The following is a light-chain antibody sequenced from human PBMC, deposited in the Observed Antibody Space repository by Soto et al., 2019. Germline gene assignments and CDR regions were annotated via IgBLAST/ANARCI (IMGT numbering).Light chain of an antibody. J-gene: IGKJ1*01. CDR3: QQYGRSPRT. CDR1: QSVSASH. Sequence: IVLTQSPGTLSLSPGERATLSCRASQSVSASHLAWYQQKPGQAPRLLIYGASSRATGIPDRFSGSGSGTDFSLTISRLEPEDFAVYYCQQYGRSPRTFGQGTTV. CDR2: GAS. V-gene: IGKV3-20*01.